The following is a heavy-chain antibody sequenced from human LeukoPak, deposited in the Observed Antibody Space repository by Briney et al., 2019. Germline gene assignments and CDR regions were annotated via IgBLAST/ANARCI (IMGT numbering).Heavy chain of an antibody. CDR3: AKDISVGATPYYFDY. V-gene: IGHV3-9*01. Sequence: PGGSLRLSCAASGFTFDDYAMHWVRQAPGKGLEWVSGIIWNSSSIGYADSVKGRFTISRDNAKNSLYLQMNSLRAEDTALYYCAKDISVGATPYYFDYWGQGTLVTVSS. J-gene: IGHJ4*02. CDR1: GFTFDDYA. CDR2: IIWNSSSI. D-gene: IGHD1-26*01.